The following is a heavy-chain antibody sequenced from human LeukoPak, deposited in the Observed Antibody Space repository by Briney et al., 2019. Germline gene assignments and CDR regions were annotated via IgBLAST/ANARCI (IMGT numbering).Heavy chain of an antibody. V-gene: IGHV3-30-3*01. Sequence: GRSLRLSCAASGFTFSSYAMHWVRQAPGKGLEWEAVISYDGSNKYYAASVKGRFTISRDNSKNTLYLQMNSLRAEDTAVYYCARPLHTVTWGCMDVWGQGTTVTVSS. D-gene: IGHD4-17*01. CDR1: GFTFSSYA. CDR2: ISYDGSNK. J-gene: IGHJ6*02. CDR3: ARPLHTVTWGCMDV.